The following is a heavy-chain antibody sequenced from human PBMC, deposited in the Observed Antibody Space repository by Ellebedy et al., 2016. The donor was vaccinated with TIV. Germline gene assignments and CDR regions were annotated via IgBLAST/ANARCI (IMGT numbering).Heavy chain of an antibody. CDR3: ARGTEDYYDSRGAFDI. CDR1: GFTFSNYE. J-gene: IGHJ3*02. D-gene: IGHD3-22*01. Sequence: GGSLRLSCAASGFTFSNYEMDWVRQAPGKGLEWVANIKQDGSEKYYVDSVKGRFTISRDNAKNSLYLQMNSLRAEDTAVYYCARGTEDYYDSRGAFDIWGQGTMVTVSS. CDR2: IKQDGSEK. V-gene: IGHV3-7*03.